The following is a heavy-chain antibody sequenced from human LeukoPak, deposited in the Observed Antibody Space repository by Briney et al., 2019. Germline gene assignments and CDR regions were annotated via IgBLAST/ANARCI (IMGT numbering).Heavy chain of an antibody. CDR3: ARDRSSGEWGLGGY. Sequence: PGGSLRLSCAASGFTFSSYSMNWVRQAPGKGLEWVSYISSSSTIYYAGSVKGRFTISKENAKNSLYLQMNSRRDEDTVVYYCARDRSSGEWGLGGYGGQGTLVTVSS. CDR2: ISSSSTI. V-gene: IGHV3-48*02. CDR1: GFTFSSYS. J-gene: IGHJ4*02. D-gene: IGHD1-26*01.